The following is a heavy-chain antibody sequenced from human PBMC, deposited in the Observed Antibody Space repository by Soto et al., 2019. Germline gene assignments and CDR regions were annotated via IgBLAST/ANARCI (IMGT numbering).Heavy chain of an antibody. D-gene: IGHD3-22*01. CDR2: IYYSGST. J-gene: IGHJ4*02. CDR1: VVSISIYN. CDR3: ASARPGYYDSSGQFDY. Sequence: TLSHTVKISVVSISIYNWSWIRRPPGKGLEWIGYIYYSGSTNYNPSLKSRVTISVDTSKNQFSLKLSSVTAADTAVYYCASARPGYYDSSGQFDYWGQGTLVTVSS. V-gene: IGHV4-59*08.